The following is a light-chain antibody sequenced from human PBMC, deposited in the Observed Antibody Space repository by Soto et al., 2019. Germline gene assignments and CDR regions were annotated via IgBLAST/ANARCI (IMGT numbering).Light chain of an antibody. J-gene: IGKJ5*01. CDR3: QQRSNWLST. CDR1: QSVSSY. CDR2: DAS. V-gene: IGKV3-11*01. Sequence: EIVLTQSPANLSLSPGERATLSCRASQSVSSYLAWYQQKPGQAPRLLISDASNRATGIPARFSGSGSGTDFTLTISSLEPEDFAVYYCQQRSNWLSTFGQGTRLEIK.